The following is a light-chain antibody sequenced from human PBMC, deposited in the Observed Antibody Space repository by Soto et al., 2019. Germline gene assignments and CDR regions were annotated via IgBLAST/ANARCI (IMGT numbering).Light chain of an antibody. V-gene: IGKV1-12*01. CDR1: QDIGVR. CDR3: QQSYITPLT. Sequence: QMTHSPSFLSASIVDGVTITSRASQDIGVRLAWFQQKPGKAPNLLIYGASGLQSGVPSRFRGSGSGADFTLTISSLHPEDFATYYCQQSYITPLTFGGGTKVDIK. CDR2: GAS. J-gene: IGKJ4*01.